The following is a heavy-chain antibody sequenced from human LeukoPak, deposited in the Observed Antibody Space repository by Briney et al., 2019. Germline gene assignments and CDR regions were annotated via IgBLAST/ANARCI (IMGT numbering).Heavy chain of an antibody. J-gene: IGHJ4*02. D-gene: IGHD6-13*01. Sequence: PSETLSLTCTVSGGFISSYYWSWIRQPPGKGLEWIGYIYYSGSTNYNPSLKSRVTISVDTSKNQFSLKLSSVTAADTAVYYCARYSSSWYGVDYWGQGTLVTVSS. CDR2: IYYSGST. CDR1: GGFISSYY. V-gene: IGHV4-59*01. CDR3: ARYSSSWYGVDY.